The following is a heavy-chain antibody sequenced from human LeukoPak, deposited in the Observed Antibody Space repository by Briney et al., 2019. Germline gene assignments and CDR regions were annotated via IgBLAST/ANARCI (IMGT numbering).Heavy chain of an antibody. J-gene: IGHJ4*02. CDR1: GGSVSSGSSY. D-gene: IGHD2-15*01. Sequence: SETLSLTCTVSGGSVSSGSSYWSWIRQPPGKGLEWIGYIFHSGSTNYNPSLKSRVTISVGTSKNQFSLKLSSVTAADTAVYYCARGGCSGGSCREGYFDYWGQGTLVTVSS. CDR3: ARGGCSGGSCREGYFDY. CDR2: IFHSGST. V-gene: IGHV4-61*01.